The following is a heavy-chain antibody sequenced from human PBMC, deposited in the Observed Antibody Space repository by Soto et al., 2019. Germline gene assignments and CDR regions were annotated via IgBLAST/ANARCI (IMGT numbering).Heavy chain of an antibody. V-gene: IGHV4-39*01. D-gene: IGHD2-2*03. CDR2: IYYTGNT. CDR1: GASINSAEYY. J-gene: IGHJ5*02. Sequence: NPSETLSLTCTVSGASINSAEYYWGWIRQPPGKGLEWIGNIYYTGNTYYNPSLRSRVTLSTDTSENQFSLKLSSVTAADTAVYYCARQVPGYCISTSCQQRPSSWSQGTLVTVSS. CDR3: ARQVPGYCISTSCQQRPSS.